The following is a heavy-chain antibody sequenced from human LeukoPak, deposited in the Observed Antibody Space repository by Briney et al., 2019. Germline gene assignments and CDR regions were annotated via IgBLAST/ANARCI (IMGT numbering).Heavy chain of an antibody. CDR2: ISYDGSNK. J-gene: IGHJ4*02. CDR1: GFTFSSYS. Sequence: GGSLRLSCAATGFTFSSYSMNWVRQAPGKGLEWVAVISYDGSNKYYADSVKGRFTISRDNSKTTLYLQVNSLRPEDTAVYYCARGKYFYSSGSYYLFYFDCWGQGTLVTVSS. CDR3: ARGKYFYSSGSYYLFYFDC. D-gene: IGHD3-10*01. V-gene: IGHV3-30-3*01.